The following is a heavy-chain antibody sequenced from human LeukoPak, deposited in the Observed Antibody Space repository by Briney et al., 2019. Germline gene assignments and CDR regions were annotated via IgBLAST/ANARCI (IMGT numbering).Heavy chain of an antibody. V-gene: IGHV4-38-2*02. CDR2: IYHSGST. J-gene: IGHJ4*02. CDR1: GYSISSGYY. CDR3: ARRDCSGGICPFDY. Sequence: PSETLSLTCTVSGYSISSGYYWGWIRQPPGKGLEWIGSIYHSGSTYYNPSLKSRVTISVDTSKNQFSLKLSSVTAADTAVYYCARRDCSGGICPFDYWGQGTLVTVSS. D-gene: IGHD2-15*01.